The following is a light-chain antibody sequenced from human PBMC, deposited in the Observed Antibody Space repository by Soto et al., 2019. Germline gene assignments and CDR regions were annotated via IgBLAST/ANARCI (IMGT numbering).Light chain of an antibody. CDR2: DDN. CDR3: GSWDSSLSAYV. Sequence: QSVMTQPPSVSAAPGQKVTISCSGSSSNIGGNSVSWYQQLPGTAPKLLIYDDNNRPSGIPDRFSGSKSRTSATLGITGFQTGDEADYYCGSWDSSLSAYVFGTGTKVTVL. CDR1: SSNIGGNS. V-gene: IGLV1-51*01. J-gene: IGLJ1*01.